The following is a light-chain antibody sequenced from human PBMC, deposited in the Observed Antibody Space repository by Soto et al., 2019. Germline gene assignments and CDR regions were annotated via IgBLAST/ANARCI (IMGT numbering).Light chain of an antibody. J-gene: IGKJ1*01. Sequence: DIQMTQSPSTLSASVGDRVTSTCRASQSISSWLDWYQQKPGKAPKLLIYKASSLESGVPSRFSGSGSGTEFTLTISSLQPDDFATYYCQQYNSYSEAFGQGTQVDIK. CDR3: QQYNSYSEA. CDR1: QSISSW. V-gene: IGKV1-5*03. CDR2: KAS.